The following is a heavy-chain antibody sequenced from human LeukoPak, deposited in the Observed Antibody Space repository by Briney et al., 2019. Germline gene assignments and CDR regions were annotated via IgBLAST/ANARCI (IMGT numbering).Heavy chain of an antibody. CDR3: ARVNINNWHSCDY. D-gene: IGHD1-1*01. CDR1: GGSICSNNW. CDR2: IYHSGSP. J-gene: IGHJ4*02. Sequence: SETLSLTCAVSGGSICSNNWWGWVRQPPGKGLEWIGEIYHSGSPNYNPSLKSRVTISVDKSRNHFSLNLSSVTAADTAVYYCARVNINNWHSCDYWGQRTLVTVSS. V-gene: IGHV4-4*02.